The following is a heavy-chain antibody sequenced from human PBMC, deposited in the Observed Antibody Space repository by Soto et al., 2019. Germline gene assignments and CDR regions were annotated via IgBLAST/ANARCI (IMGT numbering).Heavy chain of an antibody. CDR2: ISHIGDT. D-gene: IGHD2-21*02. Sequence: SETLSLTCTVDGGPISGYYLIWVRQPPGKGLQWIGEISHIGDTNYNPSLESRVTMSLDTSDNQFSLKLTSVTAADTAMYYCARGPQSDWPIASYWGQGTLVTVSS. CDR3: ARGPQSDWPIASY. CDR1: GGPISGYY. J-gene: IGHJ4*01. V-gene: IGHV4-34*01.